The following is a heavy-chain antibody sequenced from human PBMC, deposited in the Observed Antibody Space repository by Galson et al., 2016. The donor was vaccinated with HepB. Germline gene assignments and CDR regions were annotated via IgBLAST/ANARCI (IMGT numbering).Heavy chain of an antibody. D-gene: IGHD3-3*01. Sequence: QSGAEVKTSGESLKISCRGSGYTFDSYWIGWVRQMPGKGLEWMGIIYPGDFDTRYGPSFQGQVTILVDKSISTAYLQWSGLTASDTAIYYCTRSLTGSYVFWGAIDNYYAMDFWGQGTTVTVS. V-gene: IGHV5-51*01. J-gene: IGHJ6*02. CDR1: GYTFDSYW. CDR2: IYPGDFDT. CDR3: TRSLTGSYVFWGAIDNYYAMDF.